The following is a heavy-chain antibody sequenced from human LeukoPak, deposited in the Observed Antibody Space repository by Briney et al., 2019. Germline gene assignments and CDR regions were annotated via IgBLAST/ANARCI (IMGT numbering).Heavy chain of an antibody. V-gene: IGHV4-39*01. D-gene: IGHD2-21*01. CDR2: IYYSGST. CDR3: ARRVISGDHDL. Sequence: PSETLSLTCTVSGGSISSSGYYWGWIRQPPGKGLEWIGSIYYSGSTYYNPSLKSRVTISVDTSKNQFSLKLSSVTAADTAVYYCARRVISGDHDLWGRGTLVTVSS. CDR1: GGSISSSGYY. J-gene: IGHJ2*01.